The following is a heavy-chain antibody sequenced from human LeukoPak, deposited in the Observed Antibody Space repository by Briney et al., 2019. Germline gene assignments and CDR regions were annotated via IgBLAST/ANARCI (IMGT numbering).Heavy chain of an antibody. CDR3: AVDRRFKIFDY. CDR1: GLAFSNFW. J-gene: IGHJ4*02. CDR2: IKPDGSED. Sequence: GGSLRLSCATSGLAFSNFWMYWVRQAPGKGLEWVASIKPDGSEDFYADSVKGRFNISRDNAKNSLFLQMTNLKAEDTAVYCCAVDRRFKIFDYWGQGTQVTVSS. V-gene: IGHV3-7*01.